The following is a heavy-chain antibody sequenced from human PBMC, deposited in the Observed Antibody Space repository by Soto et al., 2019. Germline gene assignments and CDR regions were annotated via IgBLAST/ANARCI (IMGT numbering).Heavy chain of an antibody. CDR1: GGSISSGGYY. CDR3: ARAYSGSFNY. CDR2: IYYSGST. V-gene: IGHV4-31*03. Sequence: PSETLSLTCTVSGGSISSGGYYWSWIRQHPGKGLEWIGYIYYSGSTYYNPSLKSRVTISVDTSKSQFSLKLSSVTAADTAVYYCARAYSGSFNYWGQGTLVTVSS. D-gene: IGHD1-26*01. J-gene: IGHJ4*02.